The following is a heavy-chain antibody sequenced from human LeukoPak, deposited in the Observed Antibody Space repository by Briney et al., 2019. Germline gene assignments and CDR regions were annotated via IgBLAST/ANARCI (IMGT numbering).Heavy chain of an antibody. V-gene: IGHV4-59*01. CDR1: GGSISSYY. CDR3: ARDEYYYDSSGYSYGMDV. J-gene: IGHJ6*02. D-gene: IGHD3-22*01. CDR2: IYYSGST. Sequence: SETLSLTCTVSGGSISSYYWSWIRQPPGKGLEWIGYIYYSGSTNYNASLKSRVTISVDTSKNQFSLKLSSVTAADTAVYYCARDEYYYDSSGYSYGMDVWGQGTTVTVSS.